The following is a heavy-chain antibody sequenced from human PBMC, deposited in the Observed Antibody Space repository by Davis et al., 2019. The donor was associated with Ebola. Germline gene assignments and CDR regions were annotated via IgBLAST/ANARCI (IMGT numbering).Heavy chain of an antibody. CDR2: ISSSSSTI. J-gene: IGHJ6*02. V-gene: IGHV3-48*02. CDR3: ARDGGGAGPGGYYYGMDV. D-gene: IGHD3-16*01. Sequence: GESLKISCAASGFTFSSYSMNWVRQAPGKGLEWVSYISSSSSTIYYADSVKGRFTISRDNAKNSLYLQMNSLRDEDTAVYYCARDGGGAGPGGYYYGMDVWGQGTTVTVSS. CDR1: GFTFSSYS.